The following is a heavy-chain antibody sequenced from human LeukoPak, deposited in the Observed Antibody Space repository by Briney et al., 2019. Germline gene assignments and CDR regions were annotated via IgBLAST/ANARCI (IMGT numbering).Heavy chain of an antibody. Sequence: PGGSLRLSCAASGFTFSSNSMNWVRQAPGKGLDWVSYIGTSSGSIYYADSVKGRFTISRDNAKNSLYLHMNSLRAEDTAVYYCARRKDSYGSFDYWGQGTLVTVSS. CDR2: IGTSSGSI. V-gene: IGHV3-48*04. D-gene: IGHD5-18*01. J-gene: IGHJ4*02. CDR3: ARRKDSYGSFDY. CDR1: GFTFSSNS.